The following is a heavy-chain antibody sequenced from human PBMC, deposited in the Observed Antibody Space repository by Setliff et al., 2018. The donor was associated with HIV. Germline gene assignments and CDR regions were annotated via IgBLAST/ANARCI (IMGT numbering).Heavy chain of an antibody. CDR2: IYYSGST. J-gene: IGHJ3*02. CDR3: ARDCSSTSCSDAFDI. D-gene: IGHD2-2*01. V-gene: IGHV4-59*11. Sequence: PSETLSLTCTVSGGSISSHYWSWIRQPPGKGLEWIGYIYYSGSTKYNPSLKSRVTISVDTSKNQFSLKLTSVTAADTAVYYCARDCSSTSCSDAFDIWGQGTMVTVS. CDR1: GGSISSHY.